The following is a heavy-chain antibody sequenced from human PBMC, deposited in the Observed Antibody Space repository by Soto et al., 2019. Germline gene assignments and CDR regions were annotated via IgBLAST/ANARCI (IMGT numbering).Heavy chain of an antibody. CDR3: AHTSGGYGDYRYFDY. CDR1: GFSLSTSGVG. V-gene: IGHV2-5*02. J-gene: IGHJ4*02. CDR2: IYWDDDK. Sequence: QITLKESGPTLVKPTQTLTLTCTFSGFSLSTSGVGVGWIRQPPGKALEWLALIYWDDDKRYSPSLKSRLTIXKDXSXNQVVLTMTNMDPVDTATYYCAHTSGGYGDYRYFDYWGQGTLVTVSS. D-gene: IGHD4-17*01.